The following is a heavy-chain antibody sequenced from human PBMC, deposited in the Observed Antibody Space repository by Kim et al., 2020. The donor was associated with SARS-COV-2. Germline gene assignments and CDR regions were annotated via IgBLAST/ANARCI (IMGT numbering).Heavy chain of an antibody. J-gene: IGHJ6*02. CDR3: ARGGRWLGYYYGMDV. CDR2: MNPNSGNT. V-gene: IGHV1-8*01. D-gene: IGHD6-19*01. Sequence: ASVKVSCKASGYTFTSYDINWVRQATGQGLEWMGWMNPNSGNTGYAQKFQGRVTMTRNTSISTAYMELSSLRSEDTAVYYCARGGRWLGYYYGMDVWGQGTTVTVSS. CDR1: GYTFTSYD.